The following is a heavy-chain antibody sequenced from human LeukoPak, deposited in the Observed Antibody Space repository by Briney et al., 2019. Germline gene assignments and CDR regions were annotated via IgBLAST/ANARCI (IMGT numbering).Heavy chain of an antibody. V-gene: IGHV3-23*01. CDR3: AKESITMIVVVNIGD. CDR1: GFTFSSYS. D-gene: IGHD3-22*01. CDR2: ISGSGGST. Sequence: GGSLRLSCAASGFTFSSYSMNWVRQAPGKGLEWVSAISGSGGSTYYADSVKGRFTISRDNSKNTLYLQMNSLRAEGTAVYYCAKESITMIVVVNIGDWGQGTLVTVSS. J-gene: IGHJ4*02.